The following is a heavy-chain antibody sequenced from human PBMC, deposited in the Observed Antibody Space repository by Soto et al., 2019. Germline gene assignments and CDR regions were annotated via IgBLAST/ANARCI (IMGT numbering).Heavy chain of an antibody. CDR3: VSQRTTVPTQAYFDY. D-gene: IGHD4-17*01. J-gene: IGHJ4*02. Sequence: PSETLSLTCTVSGGSVTNSSYYWVWIRQSPGKGLEWIGSVYYRGRSYSKSSVKSRVTISVDTSKNRFSLSLNSVTASDTAVYFCVSQRTTVPTQAYFDYWGPGALVTVS. CDR2: VYYRGRS. CDR1: GGSVTNSSYY. V-gene: IGHV4-39*01.